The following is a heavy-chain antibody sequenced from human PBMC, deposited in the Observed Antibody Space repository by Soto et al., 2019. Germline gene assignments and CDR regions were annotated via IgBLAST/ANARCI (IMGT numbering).Heavy chain of an antibody. Sequence: TCAVSGDSISSSSYFWSLIRQPAGKGLEWIGRIYSSGSANYNPSLQSRVTISVDTSKNQFSLKLYSVTAADTAMYYCARYRAGHLDYWGQGTLVTVS. CDR1: GDSISSSSYF. J-gene: IGHJ4*02. V-gene: IGHV4-61*02. CDR2: IYSSGSA. CDR3: ARYRAGHLDY.